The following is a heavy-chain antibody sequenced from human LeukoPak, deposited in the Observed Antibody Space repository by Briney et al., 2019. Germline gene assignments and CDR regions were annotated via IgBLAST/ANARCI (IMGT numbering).Heavy chain of an antibody. V-gene: IGHV4-39*01. D-gene: IGHD1-26*01. CDR1: GGSIGSGTFY. J-gene: IGHJ4*02. CDR3: ARRSDSGSDDGEDYFDY. CDR2: MYYDGSS. Sequence: SETLSLTCTVSGGSIGSGTFYWGWIRQPPGKGLEWIGSMYYDGSSYYNPSLKSRVTTSVDTSKNQFSLKLTSVTAADTAVYFCARRSDSGSDDGEDYFDYWGQGTLVTVSS.